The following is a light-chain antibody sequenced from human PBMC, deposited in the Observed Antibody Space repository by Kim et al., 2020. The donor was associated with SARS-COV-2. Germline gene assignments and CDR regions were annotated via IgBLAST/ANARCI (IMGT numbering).Light chain of an antibody. CDR2: VAS. V-gene: IGKV1D-16*01. CDR1: RDISNW. CDR3: QQYVSYPNT. Sequence: DVQMTQSPSSLSASVGDRVTITCRASRDISNWVAWYQQKPGKAPQSLIFVASNLQSGVPPRFSGAGSGTDFSLTINGLQPEDFATYFCQQYVSYPNTFGQGTRLDI. J-gene: IGKJ5*01.